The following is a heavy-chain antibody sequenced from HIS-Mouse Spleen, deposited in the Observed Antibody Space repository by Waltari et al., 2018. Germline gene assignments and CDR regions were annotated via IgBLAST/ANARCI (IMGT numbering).Heavy chain of an antibody. CDR2: IKQDGSEK. CDR3: ARSSDY. J-gene: IGHJ4*02. D-gene: IGHD6-6*01. CDR1: GFTFSSCW. Sequence: EVQLVESGGGLVQPGGSLRLSCAASGFTFSSCWMSWVRQAPGKGLEWVANIKQDGSEKYYVDSVKGRFTISRDNAKNSLYLQMNSLRAEDTAVYYCARSSDYWGQGTLVTVSS. V-gene: IGHV3-7*01.